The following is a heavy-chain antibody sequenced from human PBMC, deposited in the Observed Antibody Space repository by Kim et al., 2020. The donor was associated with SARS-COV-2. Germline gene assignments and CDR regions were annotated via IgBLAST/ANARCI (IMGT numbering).Heavy chain of an antibody. Sequence: SETLSLTCTVSGDSITNIHYFWGWIRQPPGKGLEWIGSTYYTGITYYNPSLKSRVTISVDTSKNQFSLELTYVTAADTAVYYCARRDYVDPNWFDPWGQG. CDR2: TYYTGIT. CDR3: ARRDYVDPNWFDP. V-gene: IGHV4-39*01. D-gene: IGHD3-16*01. J-gene: IGHJ5*02. CDR1: GDSITNIHYF.